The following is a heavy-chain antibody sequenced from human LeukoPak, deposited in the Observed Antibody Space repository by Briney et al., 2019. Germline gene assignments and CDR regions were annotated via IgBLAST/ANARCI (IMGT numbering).Heavy chain of an antibody. CDR1: GGSISDFY. CDR2: IYYSGST. J-gene: IGHJ4*02. V-gene: IGHV4-59*01. CDR3: ARVKQGTAMVDY. Sequence: PSETLSLTCTVSGGSISDFYWSWIRQPPGKGLEWIGYIYYSGSTTYSPSLNSRVTMAVDTSKNQFSLKLGSVTAADSAVYYCARVKQGTAMVDYWGPGTLVTVSS. D-gene: IGHD5-18*01.